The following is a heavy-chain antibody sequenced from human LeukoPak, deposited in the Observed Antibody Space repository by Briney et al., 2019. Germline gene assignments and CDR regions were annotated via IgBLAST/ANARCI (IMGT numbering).Heavy chain of an antibody. CDR2: ISSSGSTI. CDR1: GFTFSDYY. Sequence: GGSLRLSCAASGFTFSDYYMSWIRQAPGKGLEWVSYISSSGSTIYYADSVKGRFTISRDNAKNSLYLQMNSLRAEDTAVYYCARPGDYDILTGSHGSIFDYWGQGTLVTVSS. D-gene: IGHD3-9*01. J-gene: IGHJ4*02. V-gene: IGHV3-11*04. CDR3: ARPGDYDILTGSHGSIFDY.